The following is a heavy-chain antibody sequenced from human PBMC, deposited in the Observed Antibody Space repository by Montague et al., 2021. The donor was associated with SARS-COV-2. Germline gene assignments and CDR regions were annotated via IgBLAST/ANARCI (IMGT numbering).Heavy chain of an antibody. Sequence: SETLSLTCNVSGVSISNYHWSWIRQPPGKGLEFIGYTHYNGNKNYKPSLQSRVTMSVDTSKNQVSLKLTSVTAADTAVYYCARHDNSGTYPRDVWGQGTTVTVSS. CDR1: GVSISNYH. V-gene: IGHV4-59*08. CDR2: THYNGNK. J-gene: IGHJ6*02. CDR3: ARHDNSGTYPRDV. D-gene: IGHD3-10*01.